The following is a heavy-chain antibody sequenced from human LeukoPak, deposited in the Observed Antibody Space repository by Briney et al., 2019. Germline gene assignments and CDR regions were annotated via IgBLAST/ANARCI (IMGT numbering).Heavy chain of an antibody. CDR3: ARGEDWKSTTFDH. CDR2: IYYNGRT. V-gene: IGHV4-61*08. D-gene: IGHD1-1*01. Sequence: SETLFLTCTVSGGSVSSSDYYWSWIRQPPGKGLEWIGYIYYNGRTNYNPSLKSRVTILVDTSKNQFSLKMRSVTAADTAVYYCARGEDWKSTTFDHWGQGTLVTVSS. J-gene: IGHJ4*02. CDR1: GGSVSSSDYY.